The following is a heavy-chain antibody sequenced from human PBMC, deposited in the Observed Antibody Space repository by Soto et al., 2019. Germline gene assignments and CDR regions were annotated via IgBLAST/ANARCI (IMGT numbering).Heavy chain of an antibody. Sequence: HLQLQESGSGLVKPSQTLSLTCAVSGGSISRGGYSWTWVRQPPGKGLEWIGYIYHSGSTYYNPSLKSRVTISVDRSKNQFSLKLNSVTAADTAVYYCARVPDVWGQGTTVTVSS. CDR3: ARVPDV. CDR2: IYHSGST. V-gene: IGHV4-30-2*01. J-gene: IGHJ6*02. CDR1: GGSISRGGYS.